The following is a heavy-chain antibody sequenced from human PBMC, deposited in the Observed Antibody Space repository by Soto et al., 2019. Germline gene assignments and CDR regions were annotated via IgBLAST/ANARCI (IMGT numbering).Heavy chain of an antibody. Sequence: GPTLVNPTQTLTLTCTLSGSSLTTGGVGVGWIRQPPGKALEWLALIYWNDDKRYSPSLKSRLTITKDTSKNQVVLTMTNMDPVDTATYYCAHSYCSGGSCFQGWFDPWGQGTLVTVSS. CDR2: IYWNDDK. D-gene: IGHD2-15*01. CDR3: AHSYCSGGSCFQGWFDP. CDR1: GSSLTTGGVG. V-gene: IGHV2-5*01. J-gene: IGHJ5*02.